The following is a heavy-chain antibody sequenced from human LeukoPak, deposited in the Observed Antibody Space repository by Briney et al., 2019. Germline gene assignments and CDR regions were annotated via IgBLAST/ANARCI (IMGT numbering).Heavy chain of an antibody. CDR3: ARAMVRGVIIKRIWFDP. J-gene: IGHJ5*02. D-gene: IGHD3-10*01. CDR1: GGSISSGSYY. CDR2: IYTSGST. V-gene: IGHV4-61*02. Sequence: PSQTLSLTCTVSGGSISSGSYYWSWIRQPAGKGLEWIGRIYTSGSTNYNPSLKSRVTISVDTSKNQFSLKLSSVTAADTAVYYCARAMVRGVIIKRIWFDPWGQGTLVTVSS.